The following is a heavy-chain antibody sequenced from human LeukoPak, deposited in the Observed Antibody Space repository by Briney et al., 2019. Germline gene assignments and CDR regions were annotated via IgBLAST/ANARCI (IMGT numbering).Heavy chain of an antibody. V-gene: IGHV3-30-3*01. CDR1: GFTFSGYA. CDR3: ARRNLEGSSDAFDI. D-gene: IGHD2-15*01. CDR2: ISYDGSNK. Sequence: PRGSLRLSCAASGFTFSGYAMHWVRQAPGKGLEWVAVISYDGSNKYYADSVKGRFTISRDNSKNTLYLQMNSLRAEDTAVYYCARRNLEGSSDAFDIWGQGTMVTVSS. J-gene: IGHJ3*02.